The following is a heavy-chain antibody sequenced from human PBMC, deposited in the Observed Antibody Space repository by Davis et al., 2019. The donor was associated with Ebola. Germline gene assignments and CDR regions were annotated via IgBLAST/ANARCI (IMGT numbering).Heavy chain of an antibody. Sequence: SETLSLTCTVSGVSVTGHYWSWIRQSPGKELEWIGYKFDSGPSNYNPSLQSRVTISIDTSKNQFSLKLTSVTASDTAVYYCARDRHDTSGYGFWGQGTLVTVSS. CDR3: ARDRHDTSGYGF. D-gene: IGHD3-22*01. V-gene: IGHV4-59*02. J-gene: IGHJ4*02. CDR2: KFDSGPS. CDR1: GVSVTGHY.